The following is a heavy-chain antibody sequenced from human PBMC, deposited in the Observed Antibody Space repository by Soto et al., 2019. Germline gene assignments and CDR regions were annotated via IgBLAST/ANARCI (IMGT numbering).Heavy chain of an antibody. Sequence: EVQLVESGGGLVKPGGSLRLSCAASGFTFSSYSMNWVRQAPGKGLEWVSSISSSSSYIYYADSVKGRFTISRDNAKNSLYLQMNSLRAEDTAVYYCARDRGVVPAATAGMDVWGQGTTVTVSS. CDR3: ARDRGVVPAATAGMDV. CDR2: ISSSSSYI. J-gene: IGHJ6*02. CDR1: GFTFSSYS. D-gene: IGHD2-2*01. V-gene: IGHV3-21*01.